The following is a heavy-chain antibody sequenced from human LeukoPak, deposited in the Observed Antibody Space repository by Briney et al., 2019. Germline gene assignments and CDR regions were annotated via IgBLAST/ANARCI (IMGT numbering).Heavy chain of an antibody. D-gene: IGHD2-8*01. J-gene: IGHJ4*02. CDR2: INNVGSHI. Sequence: GGSLRLSCAASGFTFSSSAMNWVRQAPGKGLEWVSSINNVGSHIYYAGSVRGRFTISRDNAKNLLYLQMDSLRAEDTAVYYCARSQAGCLDYWGQGTLVTVSS. V-gene: IGHV3-21*01. CDR1: GFTFSSSA. CDR3: ARSQAGCLDY.